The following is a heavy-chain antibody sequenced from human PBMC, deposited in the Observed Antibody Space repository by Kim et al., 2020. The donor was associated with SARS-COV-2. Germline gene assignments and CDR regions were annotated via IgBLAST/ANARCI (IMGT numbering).Heavy chain of an antibody. CDR3: VRGCISINCPGWVI. CDR2: ISYDGINK. V-gene: IGHV3-30-3*01. J-gene: IGHJ3*02. CDR1: GFNFSTYT. Sequence: GGSLRLSCAASGFNFSTYTMHWVRQIPGKGLEWVTLISYDGINKYYADSVKGRFSISRDNSKNTLYLQMNSLRAEDTAVYYCVRGCISINCPGWVIWGQGTMVIVSS. D-gene: IGHD2-2*01.